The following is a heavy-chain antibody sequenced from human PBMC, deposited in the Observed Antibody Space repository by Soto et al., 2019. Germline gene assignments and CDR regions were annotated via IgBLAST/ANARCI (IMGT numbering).Heavy chain of an antibody. J-gene: IGHJ6*02. CDR2: IWYDGSNK. D-gene: IGHD6-13*01. CDR1: GFTFSSYG. CDR3: ARGREWAAAGTIRNGMDV. Sequence: QVQLVESGGGVVQPGRSLRLSCAASGFTFSSYGMHWVRQAPGKGLEWVAVIWYDGSNKYYADSVKGRFTISRDNSKNTLDLQMNSLRAEDTAVYYCARGREWAAAGTIRNGMDVWGQGTTVTVSS. V-gene: IGHV3-33*01.